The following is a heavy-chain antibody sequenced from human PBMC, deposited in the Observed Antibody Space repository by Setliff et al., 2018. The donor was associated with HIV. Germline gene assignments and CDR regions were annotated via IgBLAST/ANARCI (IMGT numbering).Heavy chain of an antibody. D-gene: IGHD6-13*01. V-gene: IGHV3-15*01. CDR3: TTSSSFVHYYYYGMDV. CDR1: GFTFKSYS. CDR2: IKSKVSGETA. J-gene: IGHJ6*02. Sequence: AGGSLRLSCEASGFTFKSYSINWVRQAPGKGLEWVGRIKSKVSGETADYAAPVTGRFTISRDDSKNTLYLQMNSLKTEDTAVYYCTTSSSFVHYYYYGMDVWGQGTTVTVSS.